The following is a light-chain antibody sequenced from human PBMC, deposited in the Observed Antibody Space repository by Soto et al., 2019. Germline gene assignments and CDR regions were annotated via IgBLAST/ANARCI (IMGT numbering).Light chain of an antibody. CDR2: SAS. CDR3: QQSYSMTT. V-gene: IGKV1-39*01. J-gene: IGKJ4*01. Sequence: DIQMTQSPSSLSASVGDRVTITCRASQSISGYLNWYQQKPGKAPKLLIYSASTLQSGVASRFSGSGSGTDFTLTISSLHPEDFATYYCQQSYSMTTFGGGTKVEIK. CDR1: QSISGY.